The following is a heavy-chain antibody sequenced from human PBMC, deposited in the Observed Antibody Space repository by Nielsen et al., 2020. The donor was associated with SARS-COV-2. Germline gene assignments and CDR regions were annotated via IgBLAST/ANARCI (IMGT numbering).Heavy chain of an antibody. D-gene: IGHD3-10*01. CDR3: ARHDYGSGNYFVDF. CDR1: GDSFTSYW. CDR2: IYTGDSDS. J-gene: IGHJ4*02. Sequence: GESLKISWKGSGDSFTSYWIGWVRHTAGKGLEWIGVIYTGDSDSTYSPSFQGQVSFSVDKSISTAYLQWTSLKASDTALYYCARHDYGSGNYFVDFWGQGTQVTVSS. V-gene: IGHV5-51*01.